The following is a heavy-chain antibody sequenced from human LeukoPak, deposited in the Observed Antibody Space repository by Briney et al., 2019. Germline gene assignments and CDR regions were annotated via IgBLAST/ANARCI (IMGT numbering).Heavy chain of an antibody. CDR3: AKSGPQEEYYDSSGYHSGLGY. D-gene: IGHD3-22*01. CDR1: GFTFSSYA. V-gene: IGHV3-23*01. Sequence: LGGSLRLSCAASGFTFSSYAMSWVRRAPGKGLEWVSAISGSGGSTYYADSVKGRLTISRDNSKNTLYLQMNSLRAEDTAVYYCAKSGPQEEYYDSSGYHSGLGYWGQGTRVTVSS. J-gene: IGHJ4*02. CDR2: ISGSGGST.